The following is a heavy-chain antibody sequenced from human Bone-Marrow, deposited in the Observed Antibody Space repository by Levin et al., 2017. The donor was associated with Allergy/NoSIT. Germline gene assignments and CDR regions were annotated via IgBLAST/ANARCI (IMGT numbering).Heavy chain of an antibody. D-gene: IGHD3-16*02. CDR1: NGSISSSIYY. CDR2: IYYSGDT. J-gene: IGHJ4*02. Sequence: SETLSLTCTVSNGSISSSIYYWGWIRQPPGTGLEYVGSIYYSGDTFYNPSLRSRVTISVDTSKNQFSLKLSSVTAADTAVYYCASHLVHEDYIWGSYRGAHDYFDYWGQGAPVTVSS. CDR3: ASHLVHEDYIWGSYRGAHDYFDY. V-gene: IGHV4-39*01.